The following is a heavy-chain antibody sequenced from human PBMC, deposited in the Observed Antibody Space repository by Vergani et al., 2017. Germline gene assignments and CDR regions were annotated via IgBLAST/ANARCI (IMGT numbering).Heavy chain of an antibody. J-gene: IGHJ4*02. D-gene: IGHD2-2*01. V-gene: IGHV1-18*01. Sequence: QVQLVQSGAEVKTPGASVKVSCKASGYTFTSYGNSWVRQAPGQGLEWMGWISAYNGNTNYAQKLQGRVTMTTDTSTSTAYMELRSLRSDDTAVYYCASDSRPSYYQDPYYFDYWGQGTLVTVSS. CDR2: ISAYNGNT. CDR1: GYTFTSYG. CDR3: ASDSRPSYYQDPYYFDY.